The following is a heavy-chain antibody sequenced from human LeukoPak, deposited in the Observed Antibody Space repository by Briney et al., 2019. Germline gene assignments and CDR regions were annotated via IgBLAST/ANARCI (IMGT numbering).Heavy chain of an antibody. J-gene: IGHJ4*02. D-gene: IGHD1-26*01. V-gene: IGHV3-7*01. Sequence: GGSLRLSCVASGVAFSSYWMTWVRQAPGKGLEGVAKIKQDGGEEYYVDSVKGRFTISRDNAKNSLFLQMNSLRVEDTAVYYCARLGGSYYTYWGQGTLVTVSS. CDR2: IKQDGGEE. CDR3: ARLGGSYYTY. CDR1: GVAFSSYW.